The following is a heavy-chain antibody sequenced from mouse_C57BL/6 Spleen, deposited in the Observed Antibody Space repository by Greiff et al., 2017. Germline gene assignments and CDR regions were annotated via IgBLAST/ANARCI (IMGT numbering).Heavy chain of an antibody. CDR2: IYPGSGNT. CDR3: ARGAQATPYYFDY. Sequence: QVQLKQSGPELVKPGASVKISCKASGYSFTSYYIHWVKQRPGQGLEWIGWIYPGSGNTKYNEKFKGKATLTADTSSSTAYMQLSSLTSEDSAVYYCARGAQATPYYFDYWGQGTTLTVSS. V-gene: IGHV1-66*01. D-gene: IGHD3-2*02. CDR1: GYSFTSYY. J-gene: IGHJ2*01.